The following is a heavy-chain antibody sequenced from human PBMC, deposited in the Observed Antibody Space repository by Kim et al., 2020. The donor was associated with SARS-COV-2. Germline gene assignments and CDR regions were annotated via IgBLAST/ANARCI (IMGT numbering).Heavy chain of an antibody. V-gene: IGHV3-21*01. J-gene: IGHJ6*02. CDR3: ARSRALAASPGYYYGMDV. CDR1: GFTFSSYS. Sequence: GGSLRLSCAASGFTFSSYSMNWVRQAPGKGLEWVSSISSSSSYIYYADSVKGRFTISRDNAKNSLYLQMNSLRAEDTAVYYCARSRALAASPGYYYGMDVWGQGTTVTVSS. D-gene: IGHD6-13*01. CDR2: ISSSSSYI.